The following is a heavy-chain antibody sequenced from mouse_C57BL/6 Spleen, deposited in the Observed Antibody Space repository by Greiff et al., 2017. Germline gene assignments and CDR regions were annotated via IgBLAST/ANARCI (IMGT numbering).Heavy chain of an antibody. D-gene: IGHD1-1*01. Sequence: QVQLKQSGPELVKPGASVKISCKASGYAFSSSWMNWVKQRPGKGLEWIGRIYPGDGDTNYNGKFKGKATLTADKSSSTAYMQLSSLTSEDSAVYFCARSPYYYGSSLYYVDYWGQGTTLTVSS. CDR1: GYAFSSSW. CDR2: IYPGDGDT. V-gene: IGHV1-82*01. CDR3: ARSPYYYGSSLYYVDY. J-gene: IGHJ2*01.